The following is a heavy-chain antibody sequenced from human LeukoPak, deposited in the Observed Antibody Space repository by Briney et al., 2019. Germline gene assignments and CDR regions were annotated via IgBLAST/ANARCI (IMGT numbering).Heavy chain of an antibody. CDR1: GGSFSGYY. CDR2: INHSGST. D-gene: IGHD2-2*01. Sequence: SETLSLTCAVYGGSFSGYYWSWIRQPPGKGLEWIGEINHSGSTNYNPSLKSRVTISVDTSKNQFSLKLSSVTAADTAVYYCARGMGVVVPAAGYYYYGMDVWGQGTTVTVSS. CDR3: ARGMGVVVPAAGYYYYGMDV. J-gene: IGHJ6*02. V-gene: IGHV4-34*01.